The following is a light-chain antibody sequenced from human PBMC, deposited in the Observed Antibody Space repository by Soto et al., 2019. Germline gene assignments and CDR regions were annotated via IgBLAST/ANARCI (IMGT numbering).Light chain of an antibody. CDR1: QSSSSW. V-gene: IGKV1-5*01. Sequence: DIQMTQSPSTLAASVLDRVAMTCRAGQSSSSWLAWYQQKPGKAPKLLIYDASSLESGVPSRFSGSGSGTEFTLTISSLQPDDFATYYCQQYNSYSWTFGQGTKV. J-gene: IGKJ1*01. CDR3: QQYNSYSWT. CDR2: DAS.